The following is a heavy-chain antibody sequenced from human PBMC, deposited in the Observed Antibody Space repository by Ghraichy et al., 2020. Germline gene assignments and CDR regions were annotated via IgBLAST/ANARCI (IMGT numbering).Heavy chain of an antibody. V-gene: IGHV1-69*13. J-gene: IGHJ5*02. Sequence: SVKVSCKASGGTFSSYAISWVRQAPGQGLEWMGGIIPIFGTANYAQKFQVRVTITADESTSTAYMELSSLRSEDTAVYYCARVSPLHFLDPWGQGTLVTVSS. D-gene: IGHD3-3*02. CDR2: IIPIFGTA. CDR3: ARVSPLHFLDP. CDR1: GGTFSSYA.